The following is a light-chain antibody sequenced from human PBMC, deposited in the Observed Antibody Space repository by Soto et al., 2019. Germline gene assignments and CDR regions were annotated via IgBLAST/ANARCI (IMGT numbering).Light chain of an antibody. J-gene: IGKJ3*01. Sequence: EIVLTQSPATLSLSPGERATLSCRASQSVSKSLAWYQQKPGQAPRLLIYTTSNRATGIPARFSGSGSRIDFTLTISSLEPEDFAVYYCQQGNNWPIFTFGPGTKVDIK. CDR2: TTS. CDR3: QQGNNWPIFT. V-gene: IGKV3-11*01. CDR1: QSVSKS.